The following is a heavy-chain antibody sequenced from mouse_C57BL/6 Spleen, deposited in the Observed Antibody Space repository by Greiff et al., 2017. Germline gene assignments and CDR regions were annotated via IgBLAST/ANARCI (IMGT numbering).Heavy chain of an antibody. V-gene: IGHV1-77*01. Sequence: VKVVESGAELVKPGASVKISCKASGYTFTDYYINWVKQRPGQGLEWIGKIGPGSGSTYYNKKFKGKATLTAEKASSTAYMQLSSLTSEDSAVYFCARANWDAYWGQGTLVTVSA. J-gene: IGHJ3*01. CDR1: GYTFTDYY. D-gene: IGHD4-1*01. CDR2: IGPGSGST. CDR3: ARANWDAY.